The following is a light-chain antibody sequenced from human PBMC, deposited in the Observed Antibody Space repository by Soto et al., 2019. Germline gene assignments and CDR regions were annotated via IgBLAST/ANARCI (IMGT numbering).Light chain of an antibody. CDR2: NAS. Sequence: EIVLTQSPATLSLSPGERATLSCRASQTVGSYLAWYQQKPGQVPRLLIYNASNRATGIPARFSGSGSGTDFTRTISSLEPEDFAVYYCQQRSNWPLPWTFGQGAKVEIK. J-gene: IGKJ1*01. CDR1: QTVGSY. CDR3: QQRSNWPLPWT. V-gene: IGKV3-11*01.